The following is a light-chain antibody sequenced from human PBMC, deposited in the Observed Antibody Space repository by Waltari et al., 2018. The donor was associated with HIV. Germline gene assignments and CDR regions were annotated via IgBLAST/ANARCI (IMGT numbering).Light chain of an antibody. CDR1: QSLVLHDGNTF. Sequence: VVLTQSPASLYVTPGQPASISCTSSQSLVLHDGNTFFHWFHLRPGQSPRRLIYQVSIRDSGVPGRFSGTGSGTHFTLEISSVEAEDVGIYYCMQASYWPPTFGGGTKVEV. V-gene: IGKV2-30*02. CDR3: MQASYWPPT. CDR2: QVS. J-gene: IGKJ4*01.